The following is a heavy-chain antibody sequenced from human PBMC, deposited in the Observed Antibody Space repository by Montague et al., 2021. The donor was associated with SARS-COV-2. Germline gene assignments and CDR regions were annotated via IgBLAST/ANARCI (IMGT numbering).Heavy chain of an antibody. Sequence: SETLSLTCTVSGGPISTYYWSWIRQPPGKGLEWIGYIYYSGSTNYNPSLKSRVTISVDTSKNQFSLKLSSVTAAGTAVYYCARHGPFVVVTAIHDTFDIWGQGTMVTVSS. CDR2: IYYSGST. CDR3: ARHGPFVVVTAIHDTFDI. D-gene: IGHD2-21*02. CDR1: GGPISTYY. V-gene: IGHV4-59*08. J-gene: IGHJ3*02.